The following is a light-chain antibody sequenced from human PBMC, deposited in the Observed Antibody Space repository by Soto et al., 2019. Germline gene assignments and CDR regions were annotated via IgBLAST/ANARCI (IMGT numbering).Light chain of an antibody. CDR1: QSINHW. CDR2: KAS. CDR3: QQDNNYRT. Sequence: DIQMTQSPSTLSASVGDRVTITCRASQSINHWLAWYQQKPGKAPKLLIYKASSLESGVPSRFSGSGYGTEFNLTISSLQPDDFATYYCQQDNNYRTFGQGTKVEIK. V-gene: IGKV1-5*03. J-gene: IGKJ1*01.